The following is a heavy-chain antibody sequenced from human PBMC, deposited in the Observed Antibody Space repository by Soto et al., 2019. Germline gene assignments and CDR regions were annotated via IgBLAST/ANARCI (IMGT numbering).Heavy chain of an antibody. Sequence: EVQLVESGGGLVEPGRSLRLSFAASGFTFNNAWMSWVRQAPGKGLEWVGRIRSRADGETTDYAVPVKGRFTISRDDSKNTLSLQMNSLKTEDTAVYYCTTGTAVAKYYFDLWGQGNLVTVSS. CDR1: GFTFNNAW. V-gene: IGHV3-15*01. CDR2: IRSRADGETT. D-gene: IGHD5-18*01. CDR3: TTGTAVAKYYFDL. J-gene: IGHJ4*02.